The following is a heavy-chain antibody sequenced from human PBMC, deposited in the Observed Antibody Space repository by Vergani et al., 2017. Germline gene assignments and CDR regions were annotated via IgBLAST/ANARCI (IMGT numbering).Heavy chain of an antibody. CDR2: MYHSGST. CDR3: GRVADFYGLGGRLLDL. CDR1: GGSMSGYY. Sequence: QVRLQESGPGLVKPSETLSLTCSVSGGSMSGYYWSWIRQPPGKELEWIGYMYHSGSTNYNPSLETRVTISGDTSKNQFSLKLNSVTAADTAVYYCGRVADFYGLGGRLLDLWCQGILVTVSS. J-gene: IGHJ5*02. V-gene: IGHV4-59*01. D-gene: IGHD3-10*01.